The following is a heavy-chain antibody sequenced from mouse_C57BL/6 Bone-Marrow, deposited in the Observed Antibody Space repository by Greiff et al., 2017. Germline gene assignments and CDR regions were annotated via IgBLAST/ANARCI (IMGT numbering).Heavy chain of an antibody. CDR1: GFTFSSYT. CDR2: ISGGGGNT. V-gene: IGHV5-9*01. Sequence: EVQVVESGGGLVKPGGSLKLSCAASGFTFSSYTMSWVRQTPEKRLEWVATISGGGGNTYYPDSVKGRFTISRDNAKNTLYLQMSSLRPEDTALYYCARWGTTVLDYWGQGTTLTVSS. CDR3: ARWGTTVLDY. D-gene: IGHD1-1*01. J-gene: IGHJ2*01.